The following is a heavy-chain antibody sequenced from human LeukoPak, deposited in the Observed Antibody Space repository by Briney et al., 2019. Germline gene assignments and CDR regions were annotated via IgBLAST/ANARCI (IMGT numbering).Heavy chain of an antibody. CDR2: IIPIFGTA. CDR3: ARVSPADFWSGYYRNYFDY. D-gene: IGHD3-3*01. J-gene: IGHJ4*02. Sequence: SVKVSCEASGGTFSSYAISWVRQAPGQGLEWMGGIIPIFGTANYAQKFQGRVTITADESTSTAYMELSSLRSEDTAVYYCARVSPADFWSGYYRNYFDYWGQGTLVTVSP. V-gene: IGHV1-69*13. CDR1: GGTFSSYA.